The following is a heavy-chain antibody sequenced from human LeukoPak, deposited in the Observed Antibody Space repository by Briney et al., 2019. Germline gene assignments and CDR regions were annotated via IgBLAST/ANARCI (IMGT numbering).Heavy chain of an antibody. Sequence: GGSLRLSCAASGFTFSRYWMSWVRQAPGKGLEWVANIKQDGSEKYYVDSVKGRFTISRDNAKNSLYLQMNSLRAEDTAVYYCARVEGIAAAGTTVFYFHYWGQGTLVSVSS. CDR2: IKQDGSEK. CDR1: GFTFSRYW. D-gene: IGHD6-13*01. J-gene: IGHJ4*02. V-gene: IGHV3-7*01. CDR3: ARVEGIAAAGTTVFYFHY.